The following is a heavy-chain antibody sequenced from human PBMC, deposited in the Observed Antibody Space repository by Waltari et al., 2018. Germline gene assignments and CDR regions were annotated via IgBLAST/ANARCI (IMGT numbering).Heavy chain of an antibody. CDR1: GYSFTNYG. Sequence: QVHLLQSGPEVKKPGASVKVSCKASGYSFTNYGISWVRQAPGQGLEWMGGISADNGNRNYAKKLQGRVTMTTDTSTRTAYMELRNLRSDDTAVYYCAREEDDYYYGMDVWGQGTTVNVSS. V-gene: IGHV1-18*01. CDR3: AREEDDYYYGMDV. CDR2: ISADNGNR. J-gene: IGHJ6*02.